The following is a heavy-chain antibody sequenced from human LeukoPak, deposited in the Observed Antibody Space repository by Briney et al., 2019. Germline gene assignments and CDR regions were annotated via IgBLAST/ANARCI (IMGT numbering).Heavy chain of an antibody. D-gene: IGHD5-12*01. CDR1: GYTFTGYY. Sequence: ASVKVSCKASGYTFTGYYMHWVRQAPGQGLEWMGWINPSGGSTSYAQKFQGRVTMTRDTSTSTVYMELSSLRSEDTAVYYCARAWGYSGYARAEYFQHWGQGTLVTVSS. CDR2: INPSGGST. V-gene: IGHV1-46*01. CDR3: ARAWGYSGYARAEYFQH. J-gene: IGHJ1*01.